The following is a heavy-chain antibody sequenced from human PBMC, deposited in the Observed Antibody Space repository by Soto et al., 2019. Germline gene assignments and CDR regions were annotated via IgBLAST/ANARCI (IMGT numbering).Heavy chain of an antibody. CDR3: ARHPGYCSGSSCYGYYTMDV. CDR2: IYYSESI. J-gene: IGHJ6*02. Sequence: SETLSLTCTVSGGSLSSYYWSWIRQAPGKGLENLGYIYYSESINYNPSLESRVTISVDTPKNQFSLELSSVTAADTAVYSCARHPGYCSGSSCYGYYTMDVWGQGTTVTVSS. V-gene: IGHV4-59*08. CDR1: GGSLSSYY. D-gene: IGHD2-2*01.